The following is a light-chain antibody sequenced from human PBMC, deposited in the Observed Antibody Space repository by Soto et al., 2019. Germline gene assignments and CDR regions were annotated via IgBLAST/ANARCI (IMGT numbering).Light chain of an antibody. CDR2: EGS. CDR1: SSDVGSYNL. Sequence: TSSDVGSYNLVSWYQQHPGKAPKPMIYEGSKRPSGVSNRFSGSESGNTASLTISGLQAEDEADYYCCSYAGSSTSLYVFGTGTKVTVL. J-gene: IGLJ1*01. CDR3: CSYAGSSTSLYV. V-gene: IGLV2-23*01.